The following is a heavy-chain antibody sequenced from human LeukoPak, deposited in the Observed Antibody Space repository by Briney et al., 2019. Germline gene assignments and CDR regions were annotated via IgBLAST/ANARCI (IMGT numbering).Heavy chain of an antibody. CDR2: ISYDGSNK. J-gene: IGHJ4*01. CDR1: GFTFSSYG. Sequence: GGSLRLSCAASGFTFSSYGMHWVRQAPGKGLEWVAVISYDGSNKYYADSVKGRFTISRDNSKNTLYLQMNSLRAEDTAVYYRAKDDHGSGNIAGAATFYYWGQGTLVPGSP. D-gene: IGHD6-13*01. CDR3: AKDDHGSGNIAGAATFYY. V-gene: IGHV3-30*18.